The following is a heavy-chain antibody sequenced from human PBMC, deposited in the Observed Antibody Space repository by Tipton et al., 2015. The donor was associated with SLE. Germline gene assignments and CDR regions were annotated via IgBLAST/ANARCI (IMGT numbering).Heavy chain of an antibody. V-gene: IGHV4-61*09. CDR1: GDSIPSDAYH. D-gene: IGHD3-10*01. CDR2: ISTTGYN. Sequence: TLSLTCTVSGDSIPSDAYHWTWIRQPAGEGLEWIGQISTTGYNTYAPSLRSRVPISVDTSKNQFTLNLSSVTAADTAVYYCAILLGWESGRGYWGQGALVTVSS. J-gene: IGHJ4*02. CDR3: AILLGWESGRGY.